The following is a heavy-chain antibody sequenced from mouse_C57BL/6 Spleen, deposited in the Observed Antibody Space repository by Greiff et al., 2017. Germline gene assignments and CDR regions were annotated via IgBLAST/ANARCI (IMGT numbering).Heavy chain of an antibody. CDR3: VRHGGSGSSYGFAY. Sequence: EVQLVESGGGLVQPKGSLKLSCAASGFSFNTYAMNWVRQAPGKGLEWVARIRSKSNNYATYYADSVKDRFTISRDDSESMLYLQMNNLKTEDTAMYYCVRHGGSGSSYGFAYWGQGTLVTVSA. D-gene: IGHD1-1*01. J-gene: IGHJ3*01. V-gene: IGHV10-1*01. CDR2: IRSKSNNYAT. CDR1: GFSFNTYA.